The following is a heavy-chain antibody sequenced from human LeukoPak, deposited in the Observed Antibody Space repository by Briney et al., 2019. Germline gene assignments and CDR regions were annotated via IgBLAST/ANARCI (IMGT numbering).Heavy chain of an antibody. CDR1: GFTFSSYG. V-gene: IGHV3-30*18. CDR2: ISYDGNNK. J-gene: IGHJ5*02. Sequence: GGSLRLFCAASGFTFSSYGMHWVRQAPGQGLAWVAVISYDGNNKFYEDSVKGRFTISRDNSENTLYLQMNSLRAEDTAVYYCAKDCRNCGGDSCNSAPLNNWFDPWGQGTLVTVSS. CDR3: AKDCRNCGGDSCNSAPLNNWFDP. D-gene: IGHD2-21*01.